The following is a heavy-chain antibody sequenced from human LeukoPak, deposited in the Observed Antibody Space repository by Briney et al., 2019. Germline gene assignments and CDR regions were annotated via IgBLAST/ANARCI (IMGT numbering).Heavy chain of an antibody. D-gene: IGHD3-10*01. CDR1: GYTFTSYG. Sequence: ASVKVSCKASGYTFTSYGISWVRQAPGQGLEWMGWISAYNGNTNYAQKLQGRVTMTTDTSTSTAYMELRSLRSDDTAVYYCARSRRYYGSGSLDDYWGQGALVTVSS. CDR2: ISAYNGNT. J-gene: IGHJ4*02. CDR3: ARSRRYYGSGSLDDY. V-gene: IGHV1-18*01.